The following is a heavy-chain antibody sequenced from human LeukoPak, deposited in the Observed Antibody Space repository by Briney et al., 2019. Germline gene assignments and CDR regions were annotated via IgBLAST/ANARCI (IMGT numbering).Heavy chain of an antibody. CDR1: GGSNSSYY. CDR2: IYYSGST. V-gene: IGHV4-59*01. J-gene: IGHJ6*02. D-gene: IGHD2-2*01. CDR3: ARDLPYCSSTSCYAHGMDV. Sequence: SETLSPTCTVSGGSNSSYYWSWIRQPPGKGLEWIGYIYYSGSTNYNPSLKSRVTISVDTSKNQFSLKLSSVTAADTAVYYCARDLPYCSSTSCYAHGMDVWGQGTTVTVSS.